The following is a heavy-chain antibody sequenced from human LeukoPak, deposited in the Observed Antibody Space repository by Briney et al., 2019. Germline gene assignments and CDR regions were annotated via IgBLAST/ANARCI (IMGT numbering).Heavy chain of an antibody. CDR3: ASGPKITTPIPTYNWFDP. J-gene: IGHJ5*02. V-gene: IGHV1-69*13. CDR2: IIPIFGTA. CDR1: GGTFSSYA. Sequence: SVTVSCKASGGTFSSYAISWVRQAPGHGLEWMGGIIPIFGTANYAQKFQGRVTITADESTSTAYMELSSLRSEDTAVYYCASGPKITTPIPTYNWFDPWGQGTLVTVSS. D-gene: IGHD3-22*01.